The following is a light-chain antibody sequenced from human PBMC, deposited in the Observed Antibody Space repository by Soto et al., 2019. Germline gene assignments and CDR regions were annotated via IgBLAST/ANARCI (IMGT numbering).Light chain of an antibody. V-gene: IGLV2-14*03. CDR1: SSDVGAYNY. CDR2: DVS. Sequence: QSALTQPVSVSGSPGQSITISCTGTSSDVGAYNYVSWYQHHPGKVPRLMIFDVSNRPSGVSNRFSGSKSGNTASLTISGLQAEDEADYYCCSYSRSSPYVFGAGTKLTVL. J-gene: IGLJ1*01. CDR3: CSYSRSSPYV.